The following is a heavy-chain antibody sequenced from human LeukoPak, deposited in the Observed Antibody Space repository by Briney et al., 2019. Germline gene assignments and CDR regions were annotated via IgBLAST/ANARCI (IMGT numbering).Heavy chain of an antibody. V-gene: IGHV4-34*01. CDR2: INHSGST. CDR3: ARARGDIVVVVAATRYAFDI. Sequence: SETLSLTCAVYGGSFSGYYWSWIRQPPGKGLEWIGEINHSGSTNYNPSLKSRVTISVDTSKNQFSLKLSSVTAADTAVYYCARARGDIVVVVAATRYAFDIWGQGTMVTVSS. CDR1: GGSFSGYY. D-gene: IGHD2-15*01. J-gene: IGHJ3*02.